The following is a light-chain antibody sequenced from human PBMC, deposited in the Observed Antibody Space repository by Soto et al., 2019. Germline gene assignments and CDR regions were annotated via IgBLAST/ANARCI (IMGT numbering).Light chain of an antibody. V-gene: IGKV1-5*03. CDR2: EVS. CDR1: QSINKW. Sequence: DIQMTQSPSTLFVSVGDTVTITCRASQSINKWLAWYKQKPGKAPKLLIYEVSTLESGVPSRFSGSGSGTGFTLTISSLQPDDIETDYYHRYNSCVGQATKVEIK. CDR3: HRYNSC. J-gene: IGKJ2*01.